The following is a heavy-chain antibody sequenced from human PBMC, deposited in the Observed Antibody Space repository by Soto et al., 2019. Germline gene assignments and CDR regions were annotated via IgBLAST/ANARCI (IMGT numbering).Heavy chain of an antibody. CDR3: ARDYYYDSSGPYFDY. Sequence: QVQLQQWGAGLLKPSETLSLTCAVYGGSFSGYYWSWIRQPPGKGLEWIGEINHSGSTNYNPSLKSRVTISVDTSKNQFSLKLSSVTAADTAVYYCARDYYYDSSGPYFDYWGQGTLVTVS. CDR2: INHSGST. J-gene: IGHJ4*02. CDR1: GGSFSGYY. D-gene: IGHD3-22*01. V-gene: IGHV4-34*01.